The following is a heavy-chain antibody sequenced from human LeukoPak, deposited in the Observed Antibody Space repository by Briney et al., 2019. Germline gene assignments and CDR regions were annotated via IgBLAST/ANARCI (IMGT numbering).Heavy chain of an antibody. CDR2: ISSSSSYI. CDR1: GFTFSRYI. Sequence: EGSLRLSCAASGFTFSRYIINWVRQAPGKGLEWVSSISSSSSYIYYADSVKGRFTISRDNAKNSLYLQMNSLRAEDTAVYYCARDIVVVPAGETNLDYCGQGTLVTVSS. CDR3: ARDIVVVPAGETNLDY. V-gene: IGHV3-21*01. J-gene: IGHJ4*02. D-gene: IGHD2-2*01.